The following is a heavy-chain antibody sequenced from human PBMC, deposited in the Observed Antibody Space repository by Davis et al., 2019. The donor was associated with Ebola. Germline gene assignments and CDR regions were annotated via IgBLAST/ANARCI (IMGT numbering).Heavy chain of an antibody. Sequence: ASVKVSCKASGYTFTGYYLHWVRQAPGQGLEWMGWINPNSGGTNYAQNFQGRVTMTRDTSISTAYMELSRLRSDDTAVYYCASGLSVAGSWAGSYFDYWGQGALVTVSS. CDR1: GYTFTGYY. CDR3: ASGLSVAGSWAGSYFDY. J-gene: IGHJ4*02. D-gene: IGHD6-19*01. V-gene: IGHV1-2*02. CDR2: INPNSGGT.